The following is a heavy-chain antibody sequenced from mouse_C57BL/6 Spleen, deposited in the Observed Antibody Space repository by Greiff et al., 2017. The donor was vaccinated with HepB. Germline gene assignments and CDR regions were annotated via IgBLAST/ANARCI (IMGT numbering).Heavy chain of an antibody. Sequence: VQLQQSGAELARPGASVKLSCKASGYTFTSYGISWVKQRTGQGLEWIGEIYPRSGNTYYNEKFKGKATLTADKSSSTAYMELRSLTSEDSAVYFCARQYYGSSQFAYWGQGTLVTVSA. CDR1: GYTFTSYG. CDR2: IYPRSGNT. CDR3: ARQYYGSSQFAY. J-gene: IGHJ3*01. D-gene: IGHD1-1*01. V-gene: IGHV1-81*01.